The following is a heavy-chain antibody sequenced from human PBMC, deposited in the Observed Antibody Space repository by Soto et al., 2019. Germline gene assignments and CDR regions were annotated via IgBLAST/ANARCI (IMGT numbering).Heavy chain of an antibody. CDR3: ARGDATKIVVTTYYAMDV. J-gene: IGHJ6*02. CDR1: VGSLSNYG. V-gene: IGHV1-69*12. Sequence: QVQLVQSGAEVKKPGSSVKVSCKASVGSLSNYGISWVRQAPGQGLEWMGAIIPVFGTPNYAQKFQDRVTITADEATTTVSMEVRSLTSADTAAYYCARGDATKIVVTTYYAMDVWGQGTTVTVSS. D-gene: IGHD3-22*01. CDR2: IIPVFGTP.